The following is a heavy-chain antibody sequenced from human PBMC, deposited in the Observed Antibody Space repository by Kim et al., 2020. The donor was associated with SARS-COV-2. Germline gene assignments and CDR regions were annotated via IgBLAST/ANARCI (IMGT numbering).Heavy chain of an antibody. CDR3: AGQTPSGNYALDY. J-gene: IGHJ4*02. CDR1: GFTFSSSG. D-gene: IGHD3-3*01. Sequence: GGSLRLSCAASGFTFSSSGMHWVRQASGKGLEWVGRIRGKGANYATTYAASVQGRSTISRDDSKSTAYLEMNSLRSEDTAVYYCAGQTPSGNYALDYWGLGTLVTDSS. CDR2: IRGKGANYAT. V-gene: IGHV3-73*01.